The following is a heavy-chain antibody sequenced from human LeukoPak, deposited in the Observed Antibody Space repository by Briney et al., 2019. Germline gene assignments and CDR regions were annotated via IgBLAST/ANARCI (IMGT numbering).Heavy chain of an antibody. CDR2: INTDGSST. CDR3: ARGTVATHYYYYYGMDV. V-gene: IGHV3-74*01. Sequence: GSLRLSCSASGFTFSSHWVHWVRQTPGKGLGWVPPINTDGSSTSYADSVKGRFTISRDNAKNTLYLQMNSLRAEDTAVYYCARGTVATHYYYYYGMDVWGQGTTVTVSS. J-gene: IGHJ6*02. D-gene: IGHD4-23*01. CDR1: GFTFSSHW.